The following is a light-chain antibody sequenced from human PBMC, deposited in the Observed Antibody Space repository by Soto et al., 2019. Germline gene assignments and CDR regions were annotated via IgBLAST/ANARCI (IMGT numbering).Light chain of an antibody. CDR1: QDISIY. V-gene: IGKV1-17*03. J-gene: IGKJ2*01. CDR3: LQHSSFPRT. CDR2: AAS. Sequence: DIQMTQSPSAMSASVGDRVTITCRASQDISIYLAWFQQKPGEVPKRLIYAASSSQRGVPSRFSGTGSGTEFTLTISSLQPEDFATYYCLQHSSFPRTFGQGTKLEVK.